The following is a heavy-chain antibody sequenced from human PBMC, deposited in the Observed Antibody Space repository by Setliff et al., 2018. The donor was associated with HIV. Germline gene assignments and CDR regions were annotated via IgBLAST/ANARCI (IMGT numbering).Heavy chain of an antibody. CDR2: IYYSGST. CDR3: ATLFIGYPDS. J-gene: IGHJ5*02. Sequence: SETLSLTCTVSGGSISSSSYYWGWIRQPPGKGLEWIGNIYYSGSTYYNPSLKSRVTMTRNTSIDTAYMELTGLTADDTAVYYCATLFIGYPDSWGQGTLVTVSS. D-gene: IGHD3-9*01. CDR1: GGSISSSSYY. V-gene: IGHV4-39*01.